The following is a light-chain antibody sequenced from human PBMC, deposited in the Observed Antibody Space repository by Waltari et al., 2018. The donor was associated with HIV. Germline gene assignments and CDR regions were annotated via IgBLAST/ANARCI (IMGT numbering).Light chain of an antibody. CDR3: CSYAGSSTLI. V-gene: IGLV2-23*02. Sequence: QSALTQPASVSGSPGQSNTISCTGTSSYVWSYNLVSWYQQHPGKVPKLIIYEVSKRPSGVSYRFSGSKSGDTASLTISGLQAEDEADYYCCSYAGSSTLIFGGGTKLTVL. J-gene: IGLJ2*01. CDR2: EVS. CDR1: SSYVWSYNL.